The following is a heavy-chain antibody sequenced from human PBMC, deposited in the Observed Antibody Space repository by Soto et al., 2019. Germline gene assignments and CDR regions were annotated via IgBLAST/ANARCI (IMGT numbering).Heavy chain of an antibody. D-gene: IGHD1-26*01. CDR2: IWPGDSDT. CDR3: ARLIVGATLPFDY. CDR1: GYSLTNYW. J-gene: IGHJ4*02. Sequence: GESLKISCKGSGYSLTNYWIAWVRQMPGKGLELMGIIWPGDSDTRYRPSFQGQVTISVDKSLSTAYLQWSSLKASDTAMYYCARLIVGATLPFDYWGQGTMVTVS. V-gene: IGHV5-51*01.